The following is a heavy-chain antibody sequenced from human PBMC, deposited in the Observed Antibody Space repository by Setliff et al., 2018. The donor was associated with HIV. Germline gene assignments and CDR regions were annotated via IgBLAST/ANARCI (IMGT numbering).Heavy chain of an antibody. CDR3: ARARYIVIRGDAGMDV. D-gene: IGHD3-10*01. CDR1: GGSINSGGYY. J-gene: IGHJ6*02. V-gene: IGHV4-61*02. CDR2: IYTSGLT. Sequence: SETLSLTCTVSGGSINSGGYYWVWIRQPALKGLEWIGRIYTSGLTNYNPSLKSRVTISVDTSKNQVSLKLSSVTASDTAVYYCARARYIVIRGDAGMDVWGPGTTVTAP.